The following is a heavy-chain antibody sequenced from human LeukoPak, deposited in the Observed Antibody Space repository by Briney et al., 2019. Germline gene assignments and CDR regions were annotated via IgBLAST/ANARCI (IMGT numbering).Heavy chain of an antibody. Sequence: PSETLSLTCTVSGGSISSYYWSWIRQPPGKGLEWIGYIYYSGSTNYNPSLKSRVTISVDTSKNQFSLKLSSVTAADTAVYYCARDDYSNPRGFDYWGQGTLVTVSS. D-gene: IGHD4-11*01. V-gene: IGHV4-59*01. CDR3: ARDDYSNPRGFDY. CDR2: IYYSGST. CDR1: GGSISSYY. J-gene: IGHJ4*02.